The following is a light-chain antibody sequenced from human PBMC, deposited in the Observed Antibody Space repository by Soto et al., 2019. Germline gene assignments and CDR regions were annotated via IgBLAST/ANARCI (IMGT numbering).Light chain of an antibody. J-gene: IGKJ1*01. CDR3: QQYNNWPRT. Sequence: EIVMTQSPATLSVSPGQRSTLSGRASQSVSSYLAWYQQKPGQAPRLLIYGASTRATGIPARLSGSGSGTEFTLTISSLQSEDFAVYYCQQYNNWPRTFGQGTKVDIK. V-gene: IGKV3-15*01. CDR2: GAS. CDR1: QSVSSY.